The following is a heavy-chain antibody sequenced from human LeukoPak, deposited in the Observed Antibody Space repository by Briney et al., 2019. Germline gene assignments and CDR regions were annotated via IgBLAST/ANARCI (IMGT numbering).Heavy chain of an antibody. CDR2: INPNSGGT. J-gene: IGHJ3*02. CDR3: AREDEVVDAFDI. D-gene: IGHD2-2*01. V-gene: IGHV1-2*02. CDR1: GYTFTGYF. Sequence: ASVKVSCKASGYTFTGYFIHWVRQAPGQGLEWMGWINPNSGGTHYTQKFQGRVTMTRDTSISTAYMELSRLTSDHTAVYYCAREDEVVDAFDIWGQGTMVTVSS.